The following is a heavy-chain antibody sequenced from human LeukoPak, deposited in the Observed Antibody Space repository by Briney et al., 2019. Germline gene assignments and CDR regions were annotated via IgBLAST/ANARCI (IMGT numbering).Heavy chain of an antibody. CDR1: GFTFDAYE. D-gene: IGHD2/OR15-2a*01. CDR3: ARGVYGRFDS. V-gene: IGHV3-48*03. J-gene: IGHJ5*01. CDR2: ISGSGRTI. Sequence: GGSLRLSCAASGFTFDAYEINWVRQAPGKGLEWVSYISGSGRTIYYADSVKGRFTISWDNAKNSVYPQMNRLRAEDTAVYYCARGVYGRFDSWGQGTLVTVSS.